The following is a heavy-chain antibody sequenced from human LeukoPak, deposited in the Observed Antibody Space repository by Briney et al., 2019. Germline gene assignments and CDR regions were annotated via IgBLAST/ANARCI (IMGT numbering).Heavy chain of an antibody. J-gene: IGHJ1*01. D-gene: IGHD2-15*01. V-gene: IGHV1-69*13. CDR1: GYTFTSYG. CDR3: ARSPLDCSGGSCYSDGYFQH. Sequence: GASVKVSRKASGYTFTSYGFSWVRQAPGQGLEWMGGVIPIFGTANYAKKFKGRVTITADESTSTAYMELSSLRSEDTAVYYCARSPLDCSGGSCYSDGYFQHWGQGTLVTVSS. CDR2: VIPIFGTA.